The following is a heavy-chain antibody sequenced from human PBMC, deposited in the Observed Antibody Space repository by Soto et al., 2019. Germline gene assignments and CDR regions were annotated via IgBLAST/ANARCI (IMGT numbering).Heavy chain of an antibody. Sequence: SETRSRTWTVSGGSISSYYWSWIRQPPGKGLEWIGYIYYSGSTNYNPSLKSRVTISVDTSKNQFSLKLSSVTAADTAVYYCARERAVAGSFDYWGQGTLVTVSS. J-gene: IGHJ4*02. CDR3: ARERAVAGSFDY. CDR1: GGSISSYY. CDR2: IYYSGST. D-gene: IGHD6-19*01. V-gene: IGHV4-59*01.